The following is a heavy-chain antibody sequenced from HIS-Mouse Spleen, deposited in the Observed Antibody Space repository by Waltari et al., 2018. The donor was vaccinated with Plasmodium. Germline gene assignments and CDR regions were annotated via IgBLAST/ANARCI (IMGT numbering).Heavy chain of an antibody. CDR3: TTEYYYGSGSYSFDY. CDR2: SKRKTDGGTT. D-gene: IGHD3-10*01. Sequence: EVQLVESGGGLVKPGGSLRLSCAASGFTFSNAWMSWGRQAPGKGLEWVSRSKRKTDGGTTDYAAPVKGRFTISRDDSKNTLYLQMNSLKTEDTAVYYCTTEYYYGSGSYSFDYWGQGTLVTVSS. CDR1: GFTFSNAW. J-gene: IGHJ4*02. V-gene: IGHV3-15*01.